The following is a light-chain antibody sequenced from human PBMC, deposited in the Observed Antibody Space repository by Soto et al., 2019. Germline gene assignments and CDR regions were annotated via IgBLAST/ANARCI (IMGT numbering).Light chain of an antibody. Sequence: AIRMTQSPSSLSASTGDRVTITCRASQDISSYLAWYQQKPGKAPKLLIYAASTLQSWVPSRFSGSGSWTDFTPTISCLQSEDCASYECKQYYSYPRTFGQGTKVEIK. V-gene: IGKV1-8*01. CDR2: AAS. CDR1: QDISSY. J-gene: IGKJ2*01. CDR3: KQYYSYPRT.